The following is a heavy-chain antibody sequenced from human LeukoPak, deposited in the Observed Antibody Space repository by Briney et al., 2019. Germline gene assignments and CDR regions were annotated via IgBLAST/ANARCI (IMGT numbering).Heavy chain of an antibody. CDR3: ARKDDSYQYMDV. V-gene: IGHV4-4*09. CDR2: IYTSGST. CDR1: GGSISSSY. Sequence: SETLSLTCTVSGGSISSSYWSWIRQPPGKALEWIGYIYTSGSTNYNPSLKSRVTISVDTSKNQFSLQLTSVSAADTAVYYCARKDDSYQYMDVWGKGTTVTVSS. J-gene: IGHJ6*03.